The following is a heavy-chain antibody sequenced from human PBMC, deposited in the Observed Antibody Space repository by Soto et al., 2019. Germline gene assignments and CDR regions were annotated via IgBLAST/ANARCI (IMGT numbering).Heavy chain of an antibody. CDR2: ISSNGVGT. CDR1: GFTLSGYA. V-gene: IGHV3-64*01. Sequence: GSLRLSCAASGFTLSGYAMDWVRQAPGKGLEYVSGISSNGVGTYYANSVQGRFTISRDSSKNTVYLQMGSLRPEDMAVYYCARRARPDFYYMDVWGKGTTVTVSS. D-gene: IGHD6-6*01. J-gene: IGHJ6*03. CDR3: ARRARPDFYYMDV.